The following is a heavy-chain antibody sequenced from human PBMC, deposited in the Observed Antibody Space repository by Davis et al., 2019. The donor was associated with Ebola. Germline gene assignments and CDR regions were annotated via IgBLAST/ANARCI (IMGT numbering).Heavy chain of an antibody. J-gene: IGHJ6*02. CDR2: IYYSGTT. Sequence: PSETLSLTCTVSGGPVSGYFWSWFRQPAAKGLEWLGRIYYSGTTNYNPSLRSRVTMSVDTSENEFSLKLTSVTAADTAVYYCARGYYYYGMDVWGQGTTVTVYS. V-gene: IGHV4-4*07. CDR3: ARGYYYYGMDV. CDR1: GGPVSGYF.